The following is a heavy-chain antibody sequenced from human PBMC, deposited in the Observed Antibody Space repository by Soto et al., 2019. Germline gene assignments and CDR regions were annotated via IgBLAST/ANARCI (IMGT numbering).Heavy chain of an antibody. V-gene: IGHV3-74*01. Sequence: EVLLVESGGGLVQPGGSLRLSCAASEFTFNNYWIHWVRQAPGKRLVWVSRINSDGSSTTYADSVKGRFTISRDKAKNTLYLQMNSLRAEDTAVYYCARDANTVGVAGGMDVWGQGTTVTVSS. CDR3: ARDANTVGVAGGMDV. D-gene: IGHD1-26*01. J-gene: IGHJ6*01. CDR1: EFTFNNYW. CDR2: INSDGSST.